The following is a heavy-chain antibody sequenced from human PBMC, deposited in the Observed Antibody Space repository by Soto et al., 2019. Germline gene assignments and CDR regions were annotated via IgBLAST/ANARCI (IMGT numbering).Heavy chain of an antibody. J-gene: IGHJ4*02. CDR1: GFSLSTGGVG. D-gene: IGHD1-26*01. Sequence: QFTLKESGPTLVEPTQTLTLTCTFSGFSLSTGGVGVGWIRQPPGQALEWLAVTHWNDADHYSPSLTSRLTISKDTSKNQVVLTMTNMDPVDTATYYCAYRRVAVGLNYWGQGTLVTVSS. V-gene: IGHV2-5*01. CDR3: AYRRVAVGLNY. CDR2: THWNDAD.